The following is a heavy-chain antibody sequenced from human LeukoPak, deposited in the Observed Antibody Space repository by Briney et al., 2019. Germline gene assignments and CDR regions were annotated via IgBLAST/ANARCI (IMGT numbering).Heavy chain of an antibody. CDR2: IYSGGST. J-gene: IGHJ6*02. D-gene: IGHD6-13*01. Sequence: GGSLRLSCAASGFIVSNNYINWVRQAPGKGLEWVSVIYSGGSTYYADSVKGRFTISRDSSKNTLYLQMNSLRVEDTAVYYCARFPGIANVFYYDMDVWGQGTTVTVSS. CDR3: ARFPGIANVFYYDMDV. CDR1: GFIVSNNY. V-gene: IGHV3-66*01.